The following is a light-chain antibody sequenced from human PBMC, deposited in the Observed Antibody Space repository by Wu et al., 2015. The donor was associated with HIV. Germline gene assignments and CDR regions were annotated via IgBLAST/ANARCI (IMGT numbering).Light chain of an antibody. Sequence: EIVLTQSPDTLSLSLGERATLSCRVSQTISNSLLAWYQQKPGQAPRLLIYDTSNRAAGVSDRFGGWGTGTDFHLIINRLEPEDSAVYFCQHYDNSQFTFGPGTKVHIK. CDR2: DTS. V-gene: IGKV3-20*01. J-gene: IGKJ3*01. CDR1: QTISNSL. CDR3: QHYDNSQFT.